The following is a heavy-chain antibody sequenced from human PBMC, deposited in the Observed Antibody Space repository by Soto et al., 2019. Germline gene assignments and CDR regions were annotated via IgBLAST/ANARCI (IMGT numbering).Heavy chain of an antibody. Sequence: QVQLVESGGGVVQPGRSLRLSCAASGFSFSSYGMDWVRQAPGKGLEWVAVISYDGSNKYYADSVKGRFTISRDNSKNTLYLQMNSLRAEDTAVHYCAKDDSGIVGATIVPDYWGQGTLVTVSS. CDR2: ISYDGSNK. V-gene: IGHV3-30*18. J-gene: IGHJ4*02. CDR3: AKDDSGIVGATIVPDY. D-gene: IGHD1-26*01. CDR1: GFSFSSYG.